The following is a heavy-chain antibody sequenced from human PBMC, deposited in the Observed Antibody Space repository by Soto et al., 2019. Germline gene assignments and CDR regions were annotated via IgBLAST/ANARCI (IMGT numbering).Heavy chain of an antibody. CDR1: GYTFIHFG. CDR3: ASAYYYDSSGSDAFDI. D-gene: IGHD3-22*01. Sequence: ASVKVSCKTSGYTFIHFGISWVRQAPGQGPEWMGIINPSGGSTSYAQKFQGRVTMTRDTSTSTVCMELSSLRSEDTAVYYCASAYYYDSSGSDAFDIWGQGTMVTVSS. J-gene: IGHJ3*02. CDR2: INPSGGST. V-gene: IGHV1-46*01.